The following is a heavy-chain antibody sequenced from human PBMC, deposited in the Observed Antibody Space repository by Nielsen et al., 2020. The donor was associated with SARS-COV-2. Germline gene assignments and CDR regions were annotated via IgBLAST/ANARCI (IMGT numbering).Heavy chain of an antibody. CDR2: INHSGRT. D-gene: IGHD2-15*01. J-gene: IGHJ2*01. CDR1: GGSISSGGYY. Sequence: SETLSLTCTVSGGSISSGGYYWSWIRQPPGKGLEWLGEINHSGRTNYNPSLKSRVTISVDTSKNQFSLKLSSVTAADTAVYYCARGRVRGYCSGGSCSLVDWYFDLWGRGTLVTVSS. V-gene: IGHV4-39*07. CDR3: ARGRVRGYCSGGSCSLVDWYFDL.